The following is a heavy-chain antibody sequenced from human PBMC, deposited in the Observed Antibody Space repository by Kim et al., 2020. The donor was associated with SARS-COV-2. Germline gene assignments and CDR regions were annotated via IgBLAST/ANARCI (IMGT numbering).Heavy chain of an antibody. CDR2: IYSDGST. CDR3: VRGRDYGDYLYWYFDL. V-gene: IGHV3-66*01. CDR1: GITVRNNY. J-gene: IGHJ2*01. D-gene: IGHD4-17*01. Sequence: GGSLRLSCAASGITVRNNYMSWVRQAPGKGLECVSIIYSDGSTYYADSVKGRFTISRDNSKNTVYLQMHSLTAEDTAVYYCVRGRDYGDYLYWYFDLWGRGTLVTVSS.